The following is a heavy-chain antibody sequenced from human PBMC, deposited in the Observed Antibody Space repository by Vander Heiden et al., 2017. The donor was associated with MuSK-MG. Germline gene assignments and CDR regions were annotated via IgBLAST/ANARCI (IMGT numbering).Heavy chain of an antibody. D-gene: IGHD2-15*01. CDR1: RCTFSGSA. V-gene: IGHV3-73*01. J-gene: IGHJ4*02. CDR2: ISSKGNSYAT. Sequence: VQPVQSGGGLVQPGRSLTLSSAACRCTFSGSAMHWVRQASGKGLDWVGRISSKGNSYATVYAASAKGRFAVSRDDSENTAYLQMNSLKTEDTAVYYCTTQPKLGVDYWGQGALVTVSS. CDR3: TTQPKLGVDY.